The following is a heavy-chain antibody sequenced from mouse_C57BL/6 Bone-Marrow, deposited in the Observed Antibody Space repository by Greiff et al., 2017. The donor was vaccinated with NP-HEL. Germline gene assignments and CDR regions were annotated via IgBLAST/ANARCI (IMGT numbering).Heavy chain of an antibody. V-gene: IGHV14-4*01. CDR2: IDPENGDT. CDR3: TTFAY. J-gene: IGHJ3*01. Sequence: EVHLVASGAELVRPGASVKLSCTASGFNIKDDYMHWVKQRPEQGLEWIGWIDPENGDTEYASKFQGKATITADTSANTAYLQLSSLTSEDTAVYYCTTFAYWGQGTLVTVSA. CDR1: GFNIKDDY.